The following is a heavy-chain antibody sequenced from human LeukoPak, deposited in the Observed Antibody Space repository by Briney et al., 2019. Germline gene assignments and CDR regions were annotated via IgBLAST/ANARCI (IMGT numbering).Heavy chain of an antibody. CDR3: ARGRVGGLNYYGSGSYYTY. CDR1: GGSFSGYY. J-gene: IGHJ4*02. V-gene: IGHV4-34*01. CDR2: IDHSGST. Sequence: PSETLSLTCAVYGGSFSGYYWSWIRQPPGKGLEWIGEIDHSGSTNYNPSLKSRVTISVDTSKNQFSLKLSSVTAADTAVYYCARGRVGGLNYYGSGSYYTYWGQGTLVTVSS. D-gene: IGHD3-10*01.